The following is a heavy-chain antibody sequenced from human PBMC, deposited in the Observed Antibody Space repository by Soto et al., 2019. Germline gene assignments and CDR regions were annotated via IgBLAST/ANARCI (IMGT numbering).Heavy chain of an antibody. Sequence: ASVKVSCKTSGYTFSHYGVTWVRQAPGQGLEWMGWISAYNGNTKSAQTVQGRVTMLTDTSTNTAYMELRSLRSEDTAVYYCARGRYYGMDVWGQGTTVTVSS. V-gene: IGHV1-18*01. CDR1: GYTFSHYG. CDR3: ARGRYYGMDV. CDR2: ISAYNGNT. J-gene: IGHJ6*02.